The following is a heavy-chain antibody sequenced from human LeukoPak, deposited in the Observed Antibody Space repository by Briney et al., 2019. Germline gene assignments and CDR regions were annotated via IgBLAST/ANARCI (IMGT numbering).Heavy chain of an antibody. Sequence: PGSSLRLSCAASGFTFSSYGMHWVRQAPGKGLEWVAVISYDGSNKYYADSVKGRFTISRDNSKNTLYLQMNSLRAEDTAVYYCAKDLEYSSSPAFDIWGQGTMVTVSS. D-gene: IGHD6-6*01. CDR1: GFTFSSYG. J-gene: IGHJ3*02. V-gene: IGHV3-30*18. CDR2: ISYDGSNK. CDR3: AKDLEYSSSPAFDI.